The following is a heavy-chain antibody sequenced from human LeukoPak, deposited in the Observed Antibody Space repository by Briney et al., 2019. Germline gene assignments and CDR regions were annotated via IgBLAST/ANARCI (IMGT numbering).Heavy chain of an antibody. CDR1: GFTFSDYY. CDR3: ARRRDYFDY. Sequence: PGGSLRLSCAASGFTFSDYYMSWLRQAPGKGLEWISYISSSGSTIYYADSVKGRFTMSRDNAKNSPYLQMNSLRAEDTAIYYCARRRDYFDYWGQGTLVTVPS. CDR2: ISSSGSTI. V-gene: IGHV3-11*01. J-gene: IGHJ4*02.